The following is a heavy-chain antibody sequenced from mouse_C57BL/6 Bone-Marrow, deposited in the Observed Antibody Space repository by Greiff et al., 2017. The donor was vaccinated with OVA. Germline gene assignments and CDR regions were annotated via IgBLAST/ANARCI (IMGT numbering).Heavy chain of an antibody. CDR3: ARNYNGNYGVYAMDY. V-gene: IGHV2-2*01. CDR1: GFSLTSYG. Sequence: QVQLKESGPGLVQPSQSLSITCTVSGFSLTSYGVHWVRQSPGKGLEWLGVIWSGGSTDYNAAFISRLSISKDNSKSQVFFKMNSLQADDTAIYYCARNYNGNYGVYAMDYWGQGTSVTVSS. D-gene: IGHD2-1*01. CDR2: IWSGGST. J-gene: IGHJ4*01.